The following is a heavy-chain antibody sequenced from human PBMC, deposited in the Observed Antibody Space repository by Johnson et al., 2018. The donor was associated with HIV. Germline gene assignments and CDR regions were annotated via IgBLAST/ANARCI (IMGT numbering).Heavy chain of an antibody. J-gene: IGHJ3*02. V-gene: IGHV3-30*02. CDR1: GFLFRSYG. D-gene: IGHD1-26*01. Sequence: QVQLVESGGGVVQPGGSLRLSCAASGFLFRSYGMHWVRQAPGKCLEWLAFIRYVGSHKFFAESVKGRFTISRDNSKNSLYLPMYSLRPEDTALYYCVKDIWSYLIHAFDIWGQGTMVTVS. CDR2: IRYVGSHK. CDR3: VKDIWSYLIHAFDI.